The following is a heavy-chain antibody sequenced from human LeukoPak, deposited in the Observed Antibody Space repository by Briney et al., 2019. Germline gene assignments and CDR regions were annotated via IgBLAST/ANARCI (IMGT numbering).Heavy chain of an antibody. CDR3: ARSSTIFGVVPN. CDR1: GFTFSSYW. J-gene: IGHJ4*02. D-gene: IGHD3-3*01. CDR2: ISSSSSYI. V-gene: IGHV3-21*01. Sequence: GGSLRLSCAASGFTFSSYWMSWVRQAPGKGLEWVSSISSSSSYIYYADSVKGRFTISRDNAKNSLYLQMNSLRAEDTAVYYCARSSTIFGVVPNWGQGTLVTVSS.